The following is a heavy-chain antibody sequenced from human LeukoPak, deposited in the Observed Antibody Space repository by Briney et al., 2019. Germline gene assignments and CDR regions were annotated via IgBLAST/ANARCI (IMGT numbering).Heavy chain of an antibody. CDR2: MRPNGHTT. V-gene: IGHV3-11*01. CDR1: GFTLSDYS. Sequence: GGSLRLSCAASGFTLSDYSMSWIRQAPGKGLEWISYMRPNGHTTYYADSLKGRISVSWDNARNSLYLQLSSLTAADTAFYYCARSGYGDFDFWGQGALVTVSS. J-gene: IGHJ4*02. CDR3: ARSGYGDFDF. D-gene: IGHD2-15*01.